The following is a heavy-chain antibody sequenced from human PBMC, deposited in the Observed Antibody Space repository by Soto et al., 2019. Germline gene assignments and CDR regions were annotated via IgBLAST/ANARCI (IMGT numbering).Heavy chain of an antibody. Sequence: SVKVSCKASGGTFSSYAISWVRQAPGQGLEWKGGIIPIFGTANYAQKFQGRVTITADESTSTAYMELSSLRSEDTAVYYCARRIVLMVYAIPMADYYGMDVWGQGTTVTVSS. V-gene: IGHV1-69*13. J-gene: IGHJ6*02. D-gene: IGHD2-8*01. CDR1: GGTFSSYA. CDR2: IIPIFGTA. CDR3: ARRIVLMVYAIPMADYYGMDV.